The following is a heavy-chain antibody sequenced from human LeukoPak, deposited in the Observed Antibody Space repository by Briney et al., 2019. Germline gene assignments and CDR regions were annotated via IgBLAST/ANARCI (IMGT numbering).Heavy chain of an antibody. V-gene: IGHV3-48*01. Sequence: PGGSLRLSCVASGFSFTAYSMNRVRQAPGRGLEWISYIGPGGDIYYADSVTGRFTVSRDIAKNSLYLQMNGLRVEDTAVYYCARRFDSWGQGTLVTVSS. CDR3: ARRFDS. CDR1: GFSFTAYS. CDR2: IGPGGDI. J-gene: IGHJ4*02.